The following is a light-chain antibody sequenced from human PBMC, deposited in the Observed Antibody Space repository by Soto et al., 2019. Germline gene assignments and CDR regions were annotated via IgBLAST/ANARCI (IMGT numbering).Light chain of an antibody. Sequence: DIQMTQSPSSLSASVGERVTITCRASQSISSYLNWYQQKPGKAPKLLIYAASSLQSGVPSRFSGSGSGTDFTLTISSLQPEDFAIYFCQQSHTTPTFGQGTRLEI. V-gene: IGKV1-39*01. CDR1: QSISSY. CDR2: AAS. CDR3: QQSHTTPT. J-gene: IGKJ5*01.